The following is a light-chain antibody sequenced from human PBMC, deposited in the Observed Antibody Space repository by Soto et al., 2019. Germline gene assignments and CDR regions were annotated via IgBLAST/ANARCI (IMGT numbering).Light chain of an antibody. J-gene: IGKJ1*01. V-gene: IGKV3-20*01. Sequence: EIVLTQSPGTLSLSPGQRATLSCGATQSVSSSYLAWYQQKPSQAPRLLIYGASSRATGIPDRFSGSVSGTDFTLTISRLESEDFAVYYCQQYGSSHLSFGQGTDVEIK. CDR2: GAS. CDR1: QSVSSSY. CDR3: QQYGSSHLS.